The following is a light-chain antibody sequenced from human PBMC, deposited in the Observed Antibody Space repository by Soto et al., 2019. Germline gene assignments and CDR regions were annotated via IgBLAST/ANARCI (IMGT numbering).Light chain of an antibody. CDR1: SSNVGADYL. CDR3: QSYDSSLSGYV. J-gene: IGLJ1*01. V-gene: IGLV1-40*01. Sequence: QSVLTQPPSVSGAPGQRVTISCTGSSSNVGADYLVHWYQQLPGTAPKLLIYGNSNRPSGVPDRFSGSKSGTSASLAITGLQAEDEADYYCQSYDSSLSGYVFGTGTKLTVL. CDR2: GNS.